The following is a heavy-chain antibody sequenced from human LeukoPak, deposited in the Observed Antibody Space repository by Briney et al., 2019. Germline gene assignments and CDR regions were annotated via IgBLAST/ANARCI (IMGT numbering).Heavy chain of an antibody. CDR2: IYSGGST. V-gene: IGHV3-53*01. CDR3: ARGGSYLSAFDI. D-gene: IGHD1-26*01. CDR1: GFTFSSYA. J-gene: IGHJ3*02. Sequence: AGGSLRLSCAASGFTFSSYAMSWVRQAPGKGLEWGSIIYSGGSTFYADSVKGRFTISRDNSKNTLYLQMNSLRAEDTAVYYCARGGSYLSAFDIWGQGTMVTVSS.